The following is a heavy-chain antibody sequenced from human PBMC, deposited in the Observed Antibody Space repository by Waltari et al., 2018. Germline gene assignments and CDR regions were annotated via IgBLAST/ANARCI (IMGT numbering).Heavy chain of an antibody. CDR2: INWSGGST. Sequence: EVQLVESGGGVVRPGGSLRLSCEASGFTFDDYGMSWVRPAPGKGLEWVYGINWSGGSTGDADSGKGRFTYSRDNAKNSLSLQMNSLRAEDTALYHCARIWGPYCCGDCYWSWFDPWGQGTLVTVSS. J-gene: IGHJ5*02. V-gene: IGHV3-20*01. CDR3: ARIWGPYCCGDCYWSWFDP. CDR1: GFTFDDYG. D-gene: IGHD2-21*01.